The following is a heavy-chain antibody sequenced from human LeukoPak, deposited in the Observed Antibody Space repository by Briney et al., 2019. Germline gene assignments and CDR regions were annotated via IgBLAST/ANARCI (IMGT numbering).Heavy chain of an antibody. J-gene: IGHJ4*02. CDR3: ARVLVAMIVEYYFDY. Sequence: GGSLRPSCAASGFTFSDYYMSWIRQAPGKGLEWVSYISGSGSTIYYAASVKGRFTISRDNAKNPLYLQMNSLRAEDTAVYYCARVLVAMIVEYYFDYWGQGTLVTVSS. D-gene: IGHD3-22*01. CDR2: ISGSGSTI. V-gene: IGHV3-11*01. CDR1: GFTFSDYY.